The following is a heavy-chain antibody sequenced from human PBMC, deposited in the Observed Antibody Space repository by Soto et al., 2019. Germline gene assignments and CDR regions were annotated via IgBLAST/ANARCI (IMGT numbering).Heavy chain of an antibody. CDR2: IYYSGRT. J-gene: IGHJ4*02. V-gene: IGHV4-59*01. D-gene: IGHD2-21*02. CDR3: ARAAYCGDSCYYYFDY. CDR1: GGSISNYY. Sequence: WETLSLTCTVSGGSISNYYWSWIRQSPGKGLEWIGYIYYSGRTYHNPSLKSRVTISVDTSKNQLSLKLTSVTAADTAVYYCARAAYCGDSCYYYFDYWGQGTLVTVSS.